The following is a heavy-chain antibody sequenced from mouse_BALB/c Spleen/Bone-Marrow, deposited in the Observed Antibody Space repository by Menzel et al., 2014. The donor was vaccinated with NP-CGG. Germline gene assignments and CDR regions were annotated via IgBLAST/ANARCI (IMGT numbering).Heavy chain of an antibody. Sequence: QVQLKESGPELVKPGASVRTSCKASGYTFTSYYIHWVKQRPGQGLEWIGWIYPGNVNNKYNEKFKGKATLTADKSSSTAYMQLSSLTSEDSAVYFCARRYGYGDWYFDVWGAGTTVTVSS. CDR1: GYTFTSYY. CDR2: IYPGNVNN. D-gene: IGHD2-2*01. V-gene: IGHV1S56*01. J-gene: IGHJ1*01. CDR3: ARRYGYGDWYFDV.